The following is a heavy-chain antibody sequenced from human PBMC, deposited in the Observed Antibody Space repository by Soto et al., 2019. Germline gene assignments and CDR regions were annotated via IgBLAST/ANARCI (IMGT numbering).Heavy chain of an antibody. J-gene: IGHJ6*02. V-gene: IGHV4-31*01. Sequence: QVQLQESGPGLVKPSQTLSLTCTVSGGSISSGGYYWSWIRQHPGKGLEWIGYIYYSGSTYYNPSHKSLITISVDTAKNQFSLKLSSVTAADTAVYYCARGGQEVVLMVYAPYYYGMDVWGQGTTVTVSS. CDR2: IYYSGST. CDR1: GGSISSGGYY. CDR3: ARGGQEVVLMVYAPYYYGMDV. D-gene: IGHD2-8*01.